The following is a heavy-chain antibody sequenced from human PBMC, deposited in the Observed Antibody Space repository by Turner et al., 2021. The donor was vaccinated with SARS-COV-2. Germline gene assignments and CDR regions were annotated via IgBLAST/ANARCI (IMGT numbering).Heavy chain of an antibody. CDR1: GFTVSSNY. CDR2: IYSGGTT. CDR3: ARGDSSSWLTY. V-gene: IGHV3-66*01. D-gene: IGHD6-13*01. J-gene: IGHJ4*02. Sequence: EVQLVESGGGLVQPGGSLRLSCSASGFTVSSNYMSWVRQAPGKGLEWGSIIYSGGTTYYADSVKGRCTISRDNSKNTLYLQMNSLSAEDTAVYYCARGDSSSWLTYWGQGTLVTVSS.